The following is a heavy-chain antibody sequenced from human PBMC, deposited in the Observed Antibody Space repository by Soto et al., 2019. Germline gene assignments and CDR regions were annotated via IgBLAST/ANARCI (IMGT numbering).Heavy chain of an antibody. CDR1: GGSFSGYY. CDR2: INHSGST. D-gene: IGHD2-2*01. J-gene: IGHJ6*03. Sequence: PSETLSLTCAVYGGSFSGYYWSWIRQPPGKGLEWIGEINHSGSTNYNPSLKSRVTISVDTSKNQFSLKLSSVTAADTAVYYCARGIYCSSTSCRIAARGGYYYYMDVWGKGTTVTVSS. CDR3: ARGIYCSSTSCRIAARGGYYYYMDV. V-gene: IGHV4-34*01.